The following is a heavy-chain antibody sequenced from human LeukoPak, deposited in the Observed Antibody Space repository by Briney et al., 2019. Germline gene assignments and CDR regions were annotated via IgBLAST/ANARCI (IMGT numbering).Heavy chain of an antibody. CDR3: ASEGVGLVGAFDI. J-gene: IGHJ3*02. D-gene: IGHD6-6*01. V-gene: IGHV1-8*03. CDR2: MNPNSGNT. CDR1: GYTFTSYE. Sequence: ASVKVSCKASGYTFTSYEINWVRQATGQGLEWMGWMNPNSGNTGYAQKFQGRVTITRNTSISTAYMELSSLRSEDTAVYYCASEGVGLVGAFDIWGQGTMVTVSS.